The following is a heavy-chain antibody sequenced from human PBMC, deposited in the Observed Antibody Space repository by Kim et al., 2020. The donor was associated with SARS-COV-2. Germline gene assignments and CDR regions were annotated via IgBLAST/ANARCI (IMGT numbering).Heavy chain of an antibody. Sequence: AAYAASVIGIFTISRDESTNSLYLQMNSLKTEDTAVYYCARDSMHYAFDIWGQGTMVTVSS. CDR2: A. J-gene: IGHJ3*02. D-gene: IGHD2-8*01. CDR3: ARDSMHYAFDI. V-gene: IGHV3-72*01.